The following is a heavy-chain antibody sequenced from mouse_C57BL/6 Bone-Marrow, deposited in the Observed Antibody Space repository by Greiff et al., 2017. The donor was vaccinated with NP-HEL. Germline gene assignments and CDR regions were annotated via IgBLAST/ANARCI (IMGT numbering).Heavy chain of an antibody. CDR1: GFSLTSYA. V-gene: IGHV2-9-1*01. CDR3: SRSDGVFAY. CDR2: IWPGGGT. D-gene: IGHD2-3*01. Sequence: QVQLKESGPGLVAPSQSLSITCTVSGFSLTSYAISWVRQPPGKGLEWLGVIWPGGGTNYNSALKSRQSISKDNSKSQVFLTMNSLHTVDPARYYCSRSDGVFAYWGQGTLVTVSA. J-gene: IGHJ3*01.